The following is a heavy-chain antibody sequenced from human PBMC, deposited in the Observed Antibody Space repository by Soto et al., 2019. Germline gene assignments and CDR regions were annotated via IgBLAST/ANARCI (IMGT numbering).Heavy chain of an antibody. Sequence: PGGSLRLSCAASGFTFSSYAMSWVRQAPGKGLEWVSAISGSGGSTYYADSVKGRFTISRDNSKNTLYLQMNSLRAEDTAVYYCAKGGSSVVWGLDRDFQHWGQGTLVTVSS. CDR3: AKGGSSVVWGLDRDFQH. V-gene: IGHV3-23*01. J-gene: IGHJ1*01. CDR1: GFTFSSYA. CDR2: ISGSGGST. D-gene: IGHD1-26*01.